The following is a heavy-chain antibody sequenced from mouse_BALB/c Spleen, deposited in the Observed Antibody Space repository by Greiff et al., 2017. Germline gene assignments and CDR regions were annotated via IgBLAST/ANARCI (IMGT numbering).Heavy chain of an antibody. CDR1: GFTFTDYY. V-gene: IGHV7-3*02. J-gene: IGHJ2*01. CDR2: IRNKANGYTT. CDR3: ARSITTVVATFDY. Sequence: EVQRVESGGGLVQPGGSLRLSCATSGFTFTDYYMSWVRQPPGKALEWLGFIRNKANGYTTEYSASVKGRFTISRDNSQSILYLQMNTLRAEDSATYYCARSITTVVATFDYWGQGTTLTVSS. D-gene: IGHD1-1*01.